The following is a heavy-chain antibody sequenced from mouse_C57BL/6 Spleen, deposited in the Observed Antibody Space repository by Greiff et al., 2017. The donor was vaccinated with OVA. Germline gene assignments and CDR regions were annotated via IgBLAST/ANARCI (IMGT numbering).Heavy chain of an antibody. J-gene: IGHJ2*01. Sequence: EVQLQESGEGLVKPGGSLKLSCAASGFTFSSYAMSWVRQTPEKRLEWVAYISSGGDYIYYADTVKGRFTISRDNARNTLYLQMSSLKSEDTAMYYCTRNWAGYYFDYWGQGTTLTVSS. CDR1: GFTFSSYA. V-gene: IGHV5-9-1*02. CDR2: ISSGGDYI. CDR3: TRNWAGYYFDY. D-gene: IGHD4-1*01.